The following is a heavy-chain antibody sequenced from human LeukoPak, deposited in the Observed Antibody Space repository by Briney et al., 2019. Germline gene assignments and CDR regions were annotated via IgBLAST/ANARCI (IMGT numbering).Heavy chain of an antibody. V-gene: IGHV3-23*01. CDR3: AKDLAGSGSYSFDY. Sequence: GGSLRLSCAASGFTFSSYAMTWVRQAPGRGLEWVSAISGSGGSTYYADSVKGRFTISRDNSKNTLYLQMNSLRAEDTAVYYCAKDLAGSGSYSFDYWGQGTLVTVSS. CDR1: GFTFSSYA. D-gene: IGHD1-26*01. J-gene: IGHJ4*02. CDR2: ISGSGGST.